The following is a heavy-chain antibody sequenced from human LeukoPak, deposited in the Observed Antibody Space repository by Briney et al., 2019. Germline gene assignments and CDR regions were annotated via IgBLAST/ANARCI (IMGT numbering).Heavy chain of an antibody. CDR1: GFTFSSYG. Sequence: GGSLRLSCAASGFTFSSYGMSWVRQAPGKGLEWVSSISGNAVGTYYADSVKGRFTISRDNSKNTLYMQMNSLRVEDTAVYYCARDTGGSSSWYYFDYWGQGTLVTVSS. V-gene: IGHV3-23*01. CDR2: ISGNAVGT. J-gene: IGHJ4*02. D-gene: IGHD6-13*01. CDR3: ARDTGGSSSWYYFDY.